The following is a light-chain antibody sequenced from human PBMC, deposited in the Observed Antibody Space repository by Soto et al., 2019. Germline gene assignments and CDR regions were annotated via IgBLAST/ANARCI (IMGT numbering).Light chain of an antibody. CDR3: QQYSTSPWT. Sequence: EVVLTQSPGTLSLSPGERATLSCRASQRISSNYLTWYQQKPGQTPRLLIYGTSIRATGIPDRFSGSGSGTEFTITISRLEPEDFAVYYCQQYSTSPWTFGQGTKVEFK. CDR2: GTS. CDR1: QRISSNY. J-gene: IGKJ1*01. V-gene: IGKV3-20*01.